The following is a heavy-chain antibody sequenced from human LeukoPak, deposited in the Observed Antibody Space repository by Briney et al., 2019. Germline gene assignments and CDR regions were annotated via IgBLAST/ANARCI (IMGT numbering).Heavy chain of an antibody. D-gene: IGHD3-22*01. V-gene: IGHV4-30-4*01. CDR1: GGSISSGDYY. CDR3: ARVRGDYYDSSGYPEVFDP. Sequence: PSQTLSLTCTVSGGSISSGDYYWRWIRQPPGRGLEWIVYIYYSGSTYYNPSLKTPVTISVDTSKNQFSLKLSSVTAADTAVYYCARVRGDYYDSSGYPEVFDPWGQGTLVTVSS. J-gene: IGHJ5*02. CDR2: IYYSGST.